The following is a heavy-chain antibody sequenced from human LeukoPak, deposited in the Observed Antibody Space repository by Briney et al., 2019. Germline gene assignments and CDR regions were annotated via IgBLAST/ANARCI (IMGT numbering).Heavy chain of an antibody. D-gene: IGHD6-19*01. V-gene: IGHV3-64*01. J-gene: IGHJ4*02. CDR3: ARGGPRLILDY. CDR1: GFTFSSYA. CDR2: ISSNGGST. Sequence: PGGSLRLSCAASGFTFSSYAMHWVRQAPGQGLEYVSAISSNGGSTYYANSVKGRFTISRDNSTNTLYLQMGSLRAEDIAVYYSARGGPRLILDYWGQGTLVTVSS.